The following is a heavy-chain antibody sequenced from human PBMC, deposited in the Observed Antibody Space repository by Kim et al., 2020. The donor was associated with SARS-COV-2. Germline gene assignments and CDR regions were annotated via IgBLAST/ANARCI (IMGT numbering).Heavy chain of an antibody. J-gene: IGHJ4*02. CDR2: ISGSGGST. CDR3: ATYSNYEGYFDY. Sequence: GGSLRLSCAASGFTFSSYAMSWVRQAPGKGLEWVSAISGSGGSTYYADSVKGRFTISRDNSKNTLYLQMNSLRAEDTAVYYCATYSNYEGYFDYWGQGTLVTVSS. CDR1: GFTFSSYA. V-gene: IGHV3-23*01. D-gene: IGHD4-4*01.